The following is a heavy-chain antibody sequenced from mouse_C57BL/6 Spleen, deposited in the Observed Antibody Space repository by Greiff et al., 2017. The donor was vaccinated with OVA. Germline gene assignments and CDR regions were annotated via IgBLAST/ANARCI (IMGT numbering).Heavy chain of an antibody. Sequence: EVKLQESGPGLVKPSQSLSLTCSVTGYSITSGYYWNWIRQFPGNKLEWMGYISYDGSNNYNPSLKNRISITRDTSKNQFFLKLNSVTTEDTATYYCARDLLLLRGYFDVWGTGTTVTVSS. CDR2: ISYDGSN. D-gene: IGHD1-1*01. CDR1: GYSITSGYY. V-gene: IGHV3-6*01. CDR3: ARDLLLLRGYFDV. J-gene: IGHJ1*03.